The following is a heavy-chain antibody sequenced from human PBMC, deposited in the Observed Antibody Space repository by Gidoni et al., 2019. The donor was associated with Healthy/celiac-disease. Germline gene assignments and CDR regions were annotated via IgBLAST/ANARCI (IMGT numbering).Heavy chain of an antibody. D-gene: IGHD1-26*01. J-gene: IGHJ6*02. CDR3: AREKERDYYYYGMDV. CDR1: GFPFRRYG. CDR2: IWYDGSNK. Sequence: QVQLVEFGGGVVQPGRSLTLSCAASGFPFRRYGMHWVRQAPGKGLEWVAVIWYDGSNKDYADSVKGRFTISRDNSKNTLYLQMNSLRAEDTAVYYCAREKERDYYYYGMDVWGQGTTVTVSS. V-gene: IGHV3-33*01.